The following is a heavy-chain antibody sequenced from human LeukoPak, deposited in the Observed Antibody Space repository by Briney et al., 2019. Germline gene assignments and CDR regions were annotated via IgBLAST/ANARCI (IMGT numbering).Heavy chain of an antibody. J-gene: IGHJ3*02. CDR2: IIPIFGTA. Sequence: SVKVSCKASGGTFTSYAISWVRQAPGQGLEWMGGIIPIFGTANYAQKFQCRVTITTDGSTSTAYMELSSLRSEDTAVYYCARGVATTVTTFGAFDIWGQGTVVTVYS. CDR1: GGTFTSYA. V-gene: IGHV1-69*05. D-gene: IGHD4-11*01. CDR3: ARGVATTVTTFGAFDI.